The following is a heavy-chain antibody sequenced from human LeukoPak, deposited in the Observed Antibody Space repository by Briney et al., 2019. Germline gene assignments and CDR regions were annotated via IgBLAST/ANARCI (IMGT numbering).Heavy chain of an antibody. CDR3: ARERCSGGSCYTTSTPYYYYYYMDV. J-gene: IGHJ6*03. V-gene: IGHV1-24*01. CDR2: FDPEDGET. CDR1: GYTLTELS. Sequence: GASVNVSCKVSGYTLTELSMHWVRQAPGKGLEWMGGFDPEDGETIYAQKLQGRVTMTTDTSTSTAYMELRSLRSDDTAVYYCARERCSGGSCYTTSTPYYYYYYMDVWGKGTTVTVSS. D-gene: IGHD2-15*01.